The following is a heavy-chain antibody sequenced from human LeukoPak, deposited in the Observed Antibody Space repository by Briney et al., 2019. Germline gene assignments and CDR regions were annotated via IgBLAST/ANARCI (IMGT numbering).Heavy chain of an antibody. CDR3: ARDDPRRSSESFDY. CDR2: IRYVGSDK. D-gene: IGHD6-6*01. J-gene: IGHJ4*02. Sequence: GGSLRLSCAASGFTFSSYGMHWVRQAPGKGLEWMAVIRYVGSDKYYADSVKGRFTISRDNSQNTMYLQMNSLRAEDTAVYYCARDDPRRSSESFDYWGQGTLVTVSS. V-gene: IGHV3-30*12. CDR1: GFTFSSYG.